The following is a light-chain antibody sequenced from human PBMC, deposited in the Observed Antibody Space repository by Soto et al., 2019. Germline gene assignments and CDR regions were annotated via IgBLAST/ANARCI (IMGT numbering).Light chain of an antibody. V-gene: IGLV2-14*01. CDR1: STDVGRYNY. J-gene: IGLJ1*01. CDR2: DVS. Sequence: QSALTQPASESGSPRQSIPISCTGTSTDVGRYNYVSWYQQHPGKAPKLMVYDVSNRPSWVSNRFSGSKSGITASLTISGLQAEDEADYYCTSYTSDSTYVFGTGTKVTVL. CDR3: TSYTSDSTYV.